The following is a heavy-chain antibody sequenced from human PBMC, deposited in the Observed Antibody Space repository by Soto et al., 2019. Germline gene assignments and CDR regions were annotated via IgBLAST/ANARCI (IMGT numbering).Heavy chain of an antibody. CDR2: IAYSGDT. CDR1: GGSISNYY. CDR3: ARDFERSAIGP. J-gene: IGHJ5*02. D-gene: IGHD3-9*01. Sequence: NPSETLSLTCTVSGGSISNYYWSWIRQPPGKGLEWIGYIAYSGDTYYNPSLRSRVTISADTSENKFSLTLKSVTAADTAVYFCARDFERSAIGPWGQGTSVTVSS. V-gene: IGHV4-59*12.